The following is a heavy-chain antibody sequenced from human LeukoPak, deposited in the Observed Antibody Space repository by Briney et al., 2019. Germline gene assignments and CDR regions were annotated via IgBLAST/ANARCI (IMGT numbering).Heavy chain of an antibody. CDR3: TRGTGGSA. D-gene: IGHD2-15*01. Sequence: GGSLRLSCAASGFNFSSYEMNWVRQAPGKGLEWVSYISVSGSTKYYADSVKGRFTISRDNAKNSLYLQMNSLRAEDTALYYCTRGTGGSAWGQGTLVTVSS. V-gene: IGHV3-48*03. CDR2: ISVSGSTK. CDR1: GFNFSSYE. J-gene: IGHJ5*02.